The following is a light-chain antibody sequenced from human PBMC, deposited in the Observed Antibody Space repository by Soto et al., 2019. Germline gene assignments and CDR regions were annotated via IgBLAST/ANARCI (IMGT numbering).Light chain of an antibody. J-gene: IGKJ1*01. Sequence: EVVLTQSPATLSLSPGERATLSCRASQSVSNFLAWYQQKPGQAPRLLIYDTSDRATGLPARFSGSGSGTDFTLTISSLEPEDFEGFYCQQRSIWPWTFGQGTKVDIK. CDR3: QQRSIWPWT. CDR1: QSVSNF. V-gene: IGKV3-11*01. CDR2: DTS.